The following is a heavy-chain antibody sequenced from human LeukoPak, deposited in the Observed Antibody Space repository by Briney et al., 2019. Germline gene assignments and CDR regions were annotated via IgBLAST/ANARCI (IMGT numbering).Heavy chain of an antibody. D-gene: IGHD3-22*01. V-gene: IGHV1-2*02. CDR1: GYTFTGYY. J-gene: IGHJ4*02. Sequence: ASVKVSCKASGYTFTGYYMHWVRQAPGQGLEWMGWINPNSGGTNYAQKFQGRVTMTRDTSISTAYMELSRLRSDDTAVYYCARDFYYYDSSGCLDHWGQGTLVTVSS. CDR3: ARDFYYYDSSGCLDH. CDR2: INPNSGGT.